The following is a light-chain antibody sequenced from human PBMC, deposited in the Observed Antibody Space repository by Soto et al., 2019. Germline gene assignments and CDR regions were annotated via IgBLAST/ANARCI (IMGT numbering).Light chain of an antibody. CDR1: QSVSSSY. J-gene: IGKJ4*01. V-gene: IGKV3-20*01. CDR2: GAS. CDR3: HQYGSSPLT. Sequence: EIVLTQSPGTLSLSPGERATLSCRASQSVSSSYLAWYQQKPGQAPRLLIYGASSRATGIPDRFSGSGSGTDFPVTISRLEPEDSAVYYCHQYGSSPLTFGGGTKVEIK.